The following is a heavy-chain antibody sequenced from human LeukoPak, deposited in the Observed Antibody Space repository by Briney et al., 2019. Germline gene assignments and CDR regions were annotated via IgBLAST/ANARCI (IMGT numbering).Heavy chain of an antibody. CDR2: IYYSGST. CDR1: GGSISSHY. J-gene: IGHJ5*02. Sequence: PSETLSLTCTVSGGSISSHYWSWIRQPPGKGLEWIGYIYYSGSTNYNPSLKSRVTISVDTSKNQFSLKLSSVTAADTAVYYCARQYYYDSSGYWSLDPWGQGTLVTVSS. CDR3: ARQYYYDSSGYWSLDP. V-gene: IGHV4-59*08. D-gene: IGHD3-22*01.